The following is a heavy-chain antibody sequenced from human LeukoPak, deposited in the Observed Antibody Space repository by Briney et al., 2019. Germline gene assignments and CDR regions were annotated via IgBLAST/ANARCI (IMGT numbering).Heavy chain of an antibody. CDR1: GLTFSSHW. J-gene: IGHJ3*02. Sequence: GGSLRLSCAASGLTFSSHWMHWVRQAPGKGLVWVSRITNDGSSTTYADSVKGRFTISRDNSKNTLYLQMNSLRAEDTAVYYCAKDPYYDSSGYRAYAFDIWGQGTMVTVSS. V-gene: IGHV3-74*01. CDR2: ITNDGSST. D-gene: IGHD3-22*01. CDR3: AKDPYYDSSGYRAYAFDI.